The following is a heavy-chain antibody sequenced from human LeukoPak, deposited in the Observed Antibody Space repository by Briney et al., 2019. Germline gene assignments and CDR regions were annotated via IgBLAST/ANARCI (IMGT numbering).Heavy chain of an antibody. Sequence: PGASVKVSCKASGFTFIGYYVHWVRQAPGQGLQWMGWIIPNSGATNYAQKFQGRVTMTRDTSISTVYMELSSLKSDDTAVYYCASERRSGSRGDYWGQGTLVTVSS. J-gene: IGHJ4*02. V-gene: IGHV1-2*02. CDR2: IIPNSGAT. CDR3: ASERRSGSRGDY. D-gene: IGHD3-3*01. CDR1: GFTFIGYY.